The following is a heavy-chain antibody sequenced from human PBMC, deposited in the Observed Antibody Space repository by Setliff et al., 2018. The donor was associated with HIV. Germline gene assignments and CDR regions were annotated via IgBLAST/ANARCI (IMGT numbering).Heavy chain of an antibody. CDR1: GFTFNKYA. V-gene: IGHV3-23*01. CDR2: TSGTGGSP. D-gene: IGHD3-22*01. CDR3: AREVGDSSGYYYRNYYFDS. Sequence: GGSLRLSCAASGFTFNKYAMGWVRQAPGKGLEWVSITSGTGGSPFYADSVEGRFTISRDNSKNTVYLQMNSLRAEDTAAYYCAREVGDSSGYYYRNYYFDSWGQGTLVTVSS. J-gene: IGHJ4*02.